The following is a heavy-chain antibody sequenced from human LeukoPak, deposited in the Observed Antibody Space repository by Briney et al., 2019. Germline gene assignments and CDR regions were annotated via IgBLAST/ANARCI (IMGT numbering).Heavy chain of an antibody. CDR2: IYTSGST. CDR1: GGSISSYY. V-gene: IGHV4-4*07. CDR3: AREGVYYYGSGSPIDY. J-gene: IGHJ4*02. D-gene: IGHD3-10*01. Sequence: SETLSLTCTVSGGSISSYYWSWIRQPAGKGLEWIGRIYTSGSTNYNLSLKSRVTMSVDTSKNQFSLKLSSVTAADTAVYYCAREGVYYYGSGSPIDYWGQGTLVTVSS.